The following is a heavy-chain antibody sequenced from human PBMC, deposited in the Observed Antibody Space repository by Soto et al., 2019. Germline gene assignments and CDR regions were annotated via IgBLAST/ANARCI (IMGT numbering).Heavy chain of an antibody. Sequence: PGGSLRLSCAASGFTFSSYVMHWVRQSPGKGLEWVAIISYDGSNKKYADSVRGRFTISRDNSKNTLYLQMISLTAEDTAVYYCAKERGYSSGYHDNWFDPWGHGTLVTVSS. CDR1: GFTFSSYV. CDR2: ISYDGSNK. CDR3: AKERGYSSGYHDNWFDP. V-gene: IGHV3-30*18. J-gene: IGHJ5*02. D-gene: IGHD6-19*01.